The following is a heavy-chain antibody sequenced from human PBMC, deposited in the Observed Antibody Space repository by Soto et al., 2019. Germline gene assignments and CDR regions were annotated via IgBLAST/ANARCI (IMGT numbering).Heavy chain of an antibody. Sequence: VQLVESGGTLVQPGGSLRLSCTASGFSVTSNYMTWVRQAPGKGLECVSVIYAGGNTYYADSVKGRFTISSDKPKNTLYLQMNNLRAEDTAVYYCARVTTFYDILTSSYALNYFDYWGQGTRVTVSS. CDR3: ARVTTFYDILTSSYALNYFDY. D-gene: IGHD3-9*01. CDR2: IYAGGNT. CDR1: GFSVTSNY. V-gene: IGHV3-53*01. J-gene: IGHJ4*02.